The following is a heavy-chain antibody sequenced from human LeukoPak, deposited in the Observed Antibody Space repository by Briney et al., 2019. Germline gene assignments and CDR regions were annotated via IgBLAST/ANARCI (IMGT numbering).Heavy chain of an antibody. CDR3: ARDRSSGGIYYYYYMDV. Sequence: ASVKVSCKASGYTFTSYGISWERQAPGQGLEWMGWISAYNGNTDYAQKLQGRVTMTTDTSTSTAYMELRSLRSDDTAVYYCARDRSSGGIYYYYYMDVWGKGTTVTVSS. J-gene: IGHJ6*03. CDR2: ISAYNGNT. D-gene: IGHD1-14*01. CDR1: GYTFTSYG. V-gene: IGHV1-18*01.